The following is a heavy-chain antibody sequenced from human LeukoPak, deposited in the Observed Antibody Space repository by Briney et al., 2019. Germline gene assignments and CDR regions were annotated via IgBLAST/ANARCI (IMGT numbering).Heavy chain of an antibody. CDR2: IYYSGST. V-gene: IGHV4-30-4*08. Sequence: SETLSLTCTVSGGSISSGDYYWSWIRQRPGKGLEWIGYIYYSGSTYYNPSLKTRVTISVDTSKNQFSLKLSSVTAADTAVYYCARDVGHPYYYDSSGYPCWGQGTLVTVSS. CDR1: GGSISSGDYY. J-gene: IGHJ4*02. D-gene: IGHD3-22*01. CDR3: ARDVGHPYYYDSSGYPC.